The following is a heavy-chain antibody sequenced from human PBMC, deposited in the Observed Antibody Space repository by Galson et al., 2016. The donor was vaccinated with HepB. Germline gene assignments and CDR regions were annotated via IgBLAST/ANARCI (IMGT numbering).Heavy chain of an antibody. CDR2: IYWDDEK. Sequence: PALVKPTQTLTLTCTFSGFSLSTSGVGVGWIRQPPGKALEWLALIYWDDEKRYSPSLKSRLTITGDPSKNQVVLTVTNVDPADTATYYCARAYYYDSSGYYLVYFDYWGQGTLVPVSS. D-gene: IGHD3-22*01. V-gene: IGHV2-5*02. J-gene: IGHJ4*02. CDR3: ARAYYYDSSGYYLVYFDY. CDR1: GFSLSTSGVG.